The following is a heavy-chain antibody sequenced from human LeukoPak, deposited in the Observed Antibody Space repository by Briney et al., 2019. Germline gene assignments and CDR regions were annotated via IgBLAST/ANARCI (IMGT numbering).Heavy chain of an antibody. CDR2: IHPSTGNP. D-gene: IGHD3-16*02. CDR3: ARAFQSLGGLSLPDY. CDR1: GYTFTNYA. Sequence: AAVKVSCKASGYTFTNYAMNWVRQAPGQGLEWMGWIHPSTGNPTYAQGFTGRFVFSLDTSVSTTYLQISSLKAEDTAVYFCARAFQSLGGLSLPDYWGQGTLVTVSS. V-gene: IGHV7-4-1*02. J-gene: IGHJ4*02.